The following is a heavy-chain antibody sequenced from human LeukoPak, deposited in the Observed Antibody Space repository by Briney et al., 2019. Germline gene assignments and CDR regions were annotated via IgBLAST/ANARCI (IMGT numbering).Heavy chain of an antibody. D-gene: IGHD6-19*01. CDR2: ISYDGSNK. CDR3: ANPRNSGWSLPFEN. CDR1: GFTFSSYS. V-gene: IGHV3-30*18. Sequence: GGSLRLSCAASGFTFSSYSMHWVRQAPGKGLAWVAVISYDGSNKYYADSVKGRFTISRDNSKNTLYLQMNSLRAEDTAVYYCANPRNSGWSLPFENWGQGTLVTVSS. J-gene: IGHJ4*02.